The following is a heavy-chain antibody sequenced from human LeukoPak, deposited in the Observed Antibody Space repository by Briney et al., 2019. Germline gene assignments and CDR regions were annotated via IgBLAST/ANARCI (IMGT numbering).Heavy chain of an antibody. V-gene: IGHV4-39*01. Sequence: SETLSLTCTVSGGSISTTSYYWGWIRQPPGKGLEWIGNIYYSGSTFYNPSSKSRVTISVDTSKNQFSLKVNSMTAADTAVYFCARRTWGGPHYFDYWGQGTLVTVSS. CDR2: IYYSGST. J-gene: IGHJ4*02. CDR3: ARRTWGGPHYFDY. CDR1: GGSISTTSYY. D-gene: IGHD3-3*01.